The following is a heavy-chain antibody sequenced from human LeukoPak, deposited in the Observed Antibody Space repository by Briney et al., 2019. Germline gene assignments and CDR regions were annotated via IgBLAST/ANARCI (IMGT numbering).Heavy chain of an antibody. J-gene: IGHJ4*02. CDR3: ARGYRSDWHGELGY. V-gene: IGHV4-59*01. D-gene: IGHD6-19*01. Sequence: SETLSLTCTVSGSSIRSYYWSWIRQPPGKGLEWIGYVHYSGTTAYNPSLRSRVIISVDTSKNQFSLNLTSVTAADTAVYYCARGYRSDWHGELGYWGQGTLVTVSS. CDR1: GSSIRSYY. CDR2: VHYSGTT.